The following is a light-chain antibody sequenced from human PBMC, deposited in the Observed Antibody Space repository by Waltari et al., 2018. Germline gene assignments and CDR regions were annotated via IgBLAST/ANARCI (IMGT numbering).Light chain of an antibody. CDR3: QQSYSTPH. CDR1: QSISSY. CDR2: AAS. J-gene: IGKJ3*01. V-gene: IGKV1-39*01. Sequence: LQITQSPSSLSASVGDRVTITCRASQSISSYLNWYQQRPGKAPKLLIYAASSLQSGVPSRFSGRGSGTDFNLTISSLQPEDFATYYCQQSYSTPHFGPGTKVDIK.